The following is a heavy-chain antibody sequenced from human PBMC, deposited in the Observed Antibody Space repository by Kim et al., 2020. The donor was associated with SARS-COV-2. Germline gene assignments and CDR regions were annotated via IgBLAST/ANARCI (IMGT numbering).Heavy chain of an antibody. Sequence: SVKVSCKASGGTFSSYAISWVRQAPGQGLEWMGGIIPIFGTANYAQKFQGRVTITADESTSTAYMELSSLRSEETAVYYCARDPSSYDFWSGDVYYYYCFGMDVWGQGTTVPVSS. CDR2: IIPIFGTA. CDR3: ARDPSSYDFWSGDVYYYYCFGMDV. V-gene: IGHV1-69*13. CDR1: GGTFSSYA. D-gene: IGHD3-3*01. J-gene: IGHJ6*02.